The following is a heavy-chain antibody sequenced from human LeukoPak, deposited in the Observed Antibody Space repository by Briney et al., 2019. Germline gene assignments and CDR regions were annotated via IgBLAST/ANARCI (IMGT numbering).Heavy chain of an antibody. CDR3: ARDQSTGSGSYYIHPRPGNAFDI. V-gene: IGHV4-59*01. Sequence: ASETLSLTCTVSGGSISSYYWSWIRQPPGKGLEWIGYIYYSGSTNYNPSLKSRVTISVDTSKNQFSLKLSSVTAADTAVYYCARDQSTGSGSYYIHPRPGNAFDIWGQGTMVTVSS. D-gene: IGHD3-10*01. J-gene: IGHJ3*02. CDR1: GGSISSYY. CDR2: IYYSGST.